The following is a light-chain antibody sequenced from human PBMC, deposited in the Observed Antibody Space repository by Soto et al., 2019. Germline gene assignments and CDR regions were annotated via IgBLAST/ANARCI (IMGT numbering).Light chain of an antibody. Sequence: QSALTQPASVSGSPGQSITISCTGTSSDVGYSNYVSWYQQLPGKAPKLMIYYVSDRPSGVSNRFSGSKSGSTASLTISGLQAEDEADYYCSSYTSSSLYVFGTGTKVTVL. V-gene: IGLV2-14*01. CDR1: SSDVGYSNY. J-gene: IGLJ1*01. CDR3: SSYTSSSLYV. CDR2: YVS.